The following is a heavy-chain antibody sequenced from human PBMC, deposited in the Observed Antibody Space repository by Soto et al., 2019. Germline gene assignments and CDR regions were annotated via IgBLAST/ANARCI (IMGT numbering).Heavy chain of an antibody. J-gene: IGHJ4*02. CDR1: GGSFSGYY. CDR3: ARSRAGYSSGIDY. V-gene: IGHV4-34*01. Sequence: PSETLSLTCAVYGGSFSGYYWSWIRQPPGKGLEWIGEINHSGSTNYNPSLKSRVTISVDTSKNQFSLKLSSVTAADTAVYYCARSRAGYSSGIDYWGQGTLVTVSS. D-gene: IGHD6-19*01. CDR2: INHSGST.